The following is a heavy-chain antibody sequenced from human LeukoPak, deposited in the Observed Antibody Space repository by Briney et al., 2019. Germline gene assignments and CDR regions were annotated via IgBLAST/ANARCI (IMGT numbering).Heavy chain of an antibody. V-gene: IGHV4-39*02. CDR2: IYYSGST. CDR1: GGSITGSSFY. J-gene: IGHJ4*02. D-gene: IGHD3-9*01. CDR3: ARGSYDVLTGYSTLGEY. Sequence: PSETLSLTCSVSGGSITGSSFYWGWIRQPPGKGLEWIGNIYYSGSTYYSASLKSRVTISLDTSKNHFSLKVTSVTAADTAVYYCARGSYDVLTGYSTLGEYWGQGTLVTVSS.